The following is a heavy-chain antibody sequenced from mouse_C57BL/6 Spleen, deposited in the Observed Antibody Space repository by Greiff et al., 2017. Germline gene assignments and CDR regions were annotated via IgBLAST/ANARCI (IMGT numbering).Heavy chain of an antibody. CDR2: INPNNGGT. D-gene: IGHD1-1*01. CDR1: GYTFTDYN. J-gene: IGHJ1*03. CDR3: ARRRYSSYFYWCFDV. V-gene: IGHV1-18*01. Sequence: VQLQQSGPELVKPGASVKIPCKASGYTFTDYNMDWVKQSHGKSLEWIGDINPNNGGTIYNQKFKGKATLTVDKSSSTAYMELRSLTSEDTAVYYCARRRYSSYFYWCFDVWGTGTTVTVSS.